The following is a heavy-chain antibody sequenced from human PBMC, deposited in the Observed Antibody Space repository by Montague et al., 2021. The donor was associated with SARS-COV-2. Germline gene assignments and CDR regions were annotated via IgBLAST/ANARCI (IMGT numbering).Heavy chain of an antibody. CDR2: IWYDGSNK. CDR3: ARDRDYYDSSGHYYEIDY. CDR1: GFIFGTYG. Sequence: SLRLSCAVSGFIFGTYGMHWVRQAPGKGLEWVAVIWYDGSNKYYADSVKGRFTISRDNSKNTLYLQMNSLRAEDTAVYYCARDRDYYDSSGHYYEIDYWGQGTLVTVSS. D-gene: IGHD3-22*01. V-gene: IGHV3-33*08. J-gene: IGHJ4*02.